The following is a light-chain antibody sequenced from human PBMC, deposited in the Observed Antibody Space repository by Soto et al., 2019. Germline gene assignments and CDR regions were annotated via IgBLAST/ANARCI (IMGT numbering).Light chain of an antibody. CDR3: QQRSNWPLT. CDR2: DAS. V-gene: IGKV3-11*01. J-gene: IGKJ4*01. CDR1: QSVSSH. Sequence: EIVLTQSPATQSLSPGERAALSSRASQSVSSHLAWYQQKPGQAPRLLIYDASNRATGIPARFSGSGSGTDFTLIISSLEPEDLAVYYCQQRSNWPLTFGGGTKVEIK.